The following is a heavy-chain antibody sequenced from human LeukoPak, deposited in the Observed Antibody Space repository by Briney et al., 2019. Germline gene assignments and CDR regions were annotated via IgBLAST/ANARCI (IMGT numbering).Heavy chain of an antibody. CDR1: GFTFSSYA. J-gene: IGHJ4*02. V-gene: IGHV3-23*01. CDR3: AKDVESGRSADY. CDR2: ISGSGSGT. Sequence: LTGGSLRLSCAASGFTFSSYAMSWVRQAPGKGLEWVSTISGSGSGTYYADSVKGRFTLSRDNSMNTLYLQMNSLRAEDTAVYYCAKDVESGRSADYWGQGTLVTVSS. D-gene: IGHD3-10*01.